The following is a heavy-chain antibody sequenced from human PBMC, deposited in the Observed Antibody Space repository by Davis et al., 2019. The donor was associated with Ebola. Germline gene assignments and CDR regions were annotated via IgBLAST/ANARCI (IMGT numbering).Heavy chain of an antibody. CDR1: GFTFSSYA. CDR3: ARRTTFSDY. J-gene: IGHJ4*02. D-gene: IGHD2/OR15-2a*01. Sequence: GGSLRLSCAASGFTFSSYAMSWVRQAPGKGLEWVSAISGSGGSTYYADSVKGRFTISRDNAKNSLYLQMNSLRAEDTAVYYCARRTTFSDYWGQGTLVTVSS. CDR2: ISGSGGST. V-gene: IGHV3-23*01.